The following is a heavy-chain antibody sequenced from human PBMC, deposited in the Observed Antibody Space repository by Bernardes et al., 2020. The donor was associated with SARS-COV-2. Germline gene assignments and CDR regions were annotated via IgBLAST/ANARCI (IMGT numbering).Heavy chain of an antibody. Sequence: GGSLRLSCAASGFTFSNYAMHWVRQAPGKGLEWVAIISYDGSTKYNTDSVKGRFTISRDNSKNTLYLQMNSLRVEDTALYYCVRDYPDPADWGQGTLVTVSS. CDR2: ISYDGSTK. CDR1: GFTFSNYA. D-gene: IGHD6-13*01. V-gene: IGHV3-30*14. J-gene: IGHJ4*02. CDR3: VRDYPDPAD.